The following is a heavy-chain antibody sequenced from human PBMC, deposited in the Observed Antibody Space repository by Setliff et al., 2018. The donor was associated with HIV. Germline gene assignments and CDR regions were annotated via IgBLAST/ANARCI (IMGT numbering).Heavy chain of an antibody. D-gene: IGHD4-4*01. J-gene: IGHJ4*02. CDR1: GGTSNTYA. CDR3: ARSRRDGYSPGGY. Sequence: SVKVSCKASGGTSNTYAINWVRQAPGQGLEWMGQVITILDITSYAQKFQGRVTITADESTNTMYMELRSLKSDDTAVYYCARSRRDGYSPGGYWGQGTLVTVSS. CDR2: VITILDIT. V-gene: IGHV1-69*10.